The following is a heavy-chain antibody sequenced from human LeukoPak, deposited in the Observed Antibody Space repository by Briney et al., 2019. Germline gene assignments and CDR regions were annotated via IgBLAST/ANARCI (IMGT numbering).Heavy chain of an antibody. CDR2: IYHSGST. D-gene: IGHD3-16*01. J-gene: IGHJ3*02. CDR3: ARNGGSAFDI. V-gene: IGHV4-38-2*01. CDR1: GYSISSGYY. Sequence: SETLSLTCDVSGYSISSGYYWGWIRQPPGKGLEWIGSIYHSGSTYYNPSLKSRVTISVDTSKNQFSLKLGSVTAADTAVYYCARNGGSAFDIWGQGTMVAVSS.